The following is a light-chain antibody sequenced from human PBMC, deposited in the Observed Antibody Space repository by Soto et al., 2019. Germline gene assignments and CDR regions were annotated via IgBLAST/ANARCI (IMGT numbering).Light chain of an antibody. CDR1: SSNIGSNT. J-gene: IGLJ1*01. CDR3: AAWDDSLNGPV. CDR2: SNN. V-gene: IGLV1-44*01. Sequence: QPVLTQPPSASGTPGQRVTISCSGSSSNIGSNTVNWYQQLPGTAPKLLIYSNNQRPSGVPDRFSVSKSGTSASLAISGLQSEDEADYYCAAWDDSLNGPVFGTGTKVTVL.